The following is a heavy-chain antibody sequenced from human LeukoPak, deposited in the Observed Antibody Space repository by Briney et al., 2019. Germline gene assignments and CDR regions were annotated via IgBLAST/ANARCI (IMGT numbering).Heavy chain of an antibody. CDR1: GGSLISTDHH. Sequence: SETLSLTCVVSGGSLISTDHHWGWIRQTPGKGLEWIGSMSHSGTTYYNPSLMSRVTMSVDTSKNYFSLQLSSVTAADTAVIFCASDWAPGQGRMFDHWGQGTLVTVSS. V-gene: IGHV4-39*07. CDR3: ASDWAPGQGRMFDH. J-gene: IGHJ4*02. D-gene: IGHD3-16*01. CDR2: MSHSGTT.